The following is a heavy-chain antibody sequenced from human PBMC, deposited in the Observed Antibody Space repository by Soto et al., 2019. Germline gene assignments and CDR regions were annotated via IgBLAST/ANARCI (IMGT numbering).Heavy chain of an antibody. CDR3: AGFYGDYVGNYYYYGMDV. Sequence: PSETLSLTCAVSGGSISSGGYSWSWIRQPPGKGLEWIGYIYHSGSTYYNPSLKSRVTISVDRSKNQFSLKLSSVTAADTAVYYCAGFYGDYVGNYYYYGMDVWGQGTTVTVSS. CDR2: IYHSGST. CDR1: GGSISSGGYS. V-gene: IGHV4-30-2*01. D-gene: IGHD4-17*01. J-gene: IGHJ6*02.